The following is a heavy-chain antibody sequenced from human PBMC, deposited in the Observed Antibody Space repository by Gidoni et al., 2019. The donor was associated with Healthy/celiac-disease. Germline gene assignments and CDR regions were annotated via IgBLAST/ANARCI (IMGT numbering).Heavy chain of an antibody. Sequence: QVQLQASGPGLVKPSQTLSLTCTVSGGSISSGDYYWSWIRQPPGQGLEWIGHIYYSGSTYYNPSLKSRVTISVDTSKNQFSLKLSSVTAADTAVYYCATVQRGYSYDAFDIWGQGTMVTVSS. CDR1: GGSISSGDYY. V-gene: IGHV4-30-4*01. J-gene: IGHJ3*02. CDR3: ATVQRGYSYDAFDI. CDR2: IYYSGST. D-gene: IGHD5-18*01.